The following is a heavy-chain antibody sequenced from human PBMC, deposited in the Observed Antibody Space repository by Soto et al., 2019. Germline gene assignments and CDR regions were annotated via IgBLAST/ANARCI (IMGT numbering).Heavy chain of an antibody. CDR2: ISWNSGSI. CDR3: AQVSTTHTFGHLDP. V-gene: IGHV3-9*01. D-gene: IGHD1-1*01. Sequence: EVQLVESGGGLVQPGRSVRLSCAASGFTFDDYGMHWVRQAPGKGLEWVSGISWNSGSIGYADSVKGRFIISRDNAKNSVYLQMNNLKPEDTALYFCAQVSTTHTFGHLDPWGQGTLVTVSS. J-gene: IGHJ5*02. CDR1: GFTFDDYG.